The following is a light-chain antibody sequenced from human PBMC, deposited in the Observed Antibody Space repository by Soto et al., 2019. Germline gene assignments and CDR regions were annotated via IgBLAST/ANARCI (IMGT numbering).Light chain of an antibody. CDR1: SSNIGNNY. CDR3: GTWDGGLTVTWL. Sequence: QSVLTQPPSVSAAPGQKVTISCSGSSSNIGNNYVAWYQKLPGTAPKLLIYDNTKRPSGIPDRFSGSRSGTSATLGITGLQTGDEADYYCGTWDGGLTVTWLFGGGTKLTVL. J-gene: IGLJ3*02. V-gene: IGLV1-51*01. CDR2: DNT.